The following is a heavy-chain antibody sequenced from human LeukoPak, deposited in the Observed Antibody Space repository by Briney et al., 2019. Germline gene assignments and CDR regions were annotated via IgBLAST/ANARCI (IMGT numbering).Heavy chain of an antibody. Sequence: SETLSLTCTVSGGSISSYYWSWIRQPPGKGLEWIGYIYYSGSTNYNPSLKSRVTMTRDTSTSTVYMELSSLRSEDTAVYYCARSSGRSPNRDYMDVWGKGTTVTISS. CDR1: GGSISSYY. CDR2: IYYSGST. D-gene: IGHD1-14*01. CDR3: ARSSGRSPNRDYMDV. J-gene: IGHJ6*03. V-gene: IGHV4-59*01.